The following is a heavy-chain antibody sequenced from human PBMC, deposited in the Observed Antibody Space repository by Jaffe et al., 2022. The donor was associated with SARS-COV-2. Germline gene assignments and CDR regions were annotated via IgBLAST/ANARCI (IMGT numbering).Heavy chain of an antibody. V-gene: IGHV4-34*01. CDR3: ARGPPRYRRYCSGGSCLEDWFDP. D-gene: IGHD2-15*01. J-gene: IGHJ5*02. Sequence: QVQLQQWGAGLLKPSETLSLTCAVYGGSFSGYYWSWIRQPPGKGLEWIGEINHSGSTNYNPSLKSRVTISVDTSKNQFSLKLSSVTAADTAVYYCARGPPRYRRYCSGGSCLEDWFDPWGQGTLVTVSS. CDR2: INHSGST. CDR1: GGSFSGYY.